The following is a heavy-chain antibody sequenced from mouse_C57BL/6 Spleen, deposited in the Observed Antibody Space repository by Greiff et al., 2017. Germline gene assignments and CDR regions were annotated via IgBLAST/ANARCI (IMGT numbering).Heavy chain of an antibody. J-gene: IGHJ1*03. D-gene: IGHD1-1*01. CDR1: GFTFSDYY. CDR3: ARVPHYCDSSDWYYDV. V-gene: IGHV5-16*01. CDR2: INSDGSST. Sequence: EVKVVESEGGLVQPGSSMKLSCTASGFTFSDYYMAWVRQVPEKGLEWVANINSDGSSTYYLDSLKSRFIISRDNAKNILYLQMSSLKSEDTASYYCARVPHYCDSSDWYYDVWGTGTTVTVSS.